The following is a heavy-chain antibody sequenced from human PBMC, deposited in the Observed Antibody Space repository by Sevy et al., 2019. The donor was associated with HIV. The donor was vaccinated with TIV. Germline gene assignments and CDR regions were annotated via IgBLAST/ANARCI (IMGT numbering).Heavy chain of an antibody. CDR1: GDSVSSNSAA. D-gene: IGHD3-22*01. V-gene: IGHV6-1*01. J-gene: IGHJ3*02. CDR2: TYYRSKWYN. Sequence: SQTLSLTCAISGDSVSSNSAAWNWIRQSPSRGLEWLGRTYYRSKWYNDYAVSVKSRITINTDTSKNQFSLQLNSVTPEDTAVYYCARARRITMIVVVPDAFDIWGQGTMVTVSS. CDR3: ARARRITMIVVVPDAFDI.